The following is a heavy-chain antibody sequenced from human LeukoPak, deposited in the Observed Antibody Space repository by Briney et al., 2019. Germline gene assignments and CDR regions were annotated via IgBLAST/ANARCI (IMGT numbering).Heavy chain of an antibody. J-gene: IGHJ4*02. CDR2: NSGSGGST. CDR3: AKVIVSVDTAIDY. D-gene: IGHD5-18*01. CDR1: GFTFSSYA. V-gene: IGHV3-23*01. Sequence: GGSLRLSCAASGFTFSSYAMTWVRQAPGQGLEWVSGNSGSGGSTYYADSVKGRFTISRDNSKNTLYLQMNSLRAEDTAVYYCAKVIVSVDTAIDYWGQGTLVTVS.